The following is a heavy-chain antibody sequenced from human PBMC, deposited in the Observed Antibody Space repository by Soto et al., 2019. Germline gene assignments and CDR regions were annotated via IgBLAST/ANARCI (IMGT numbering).Heavy chain of an antibody. D-gene: IGHD3-10*01. J-gene: IGHJ5*02. V-gene: IGHV3-23*01. CDR3: AKTYNSGGGGPNWFDP. Sequence: EVQLLESGGDLVQPGGSLRLSCAASGFTFSTFVMNWVRQAPGEGLEWLSAISTSGDRTYYADSVKGRFTISRDNSKNTVYLKMNRPRVEDTAVYYCAKTYNSGGGGPNWFDPWGQGTLVTVSS. CDR2: ISTSGDRT. CDR1: GFTFSTFV.